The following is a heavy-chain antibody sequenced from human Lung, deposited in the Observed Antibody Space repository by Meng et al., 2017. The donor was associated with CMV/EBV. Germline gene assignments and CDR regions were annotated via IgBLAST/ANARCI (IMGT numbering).Heavy chain of an antibody. CDR3: VKDDTSGWGDY. CDR2: FYRGDFGT. CDR1: GFTFSSYA. V-gene: IGHV3-23*03. D-gene: IGHD2-2*01. J-gene: IGHJ4*02. Sequence: SCAASGFTFSSYAMSWVRQAPGKGLGWVSVFYRGDFGTNYVDSVKGRFTISKDYSSNTLYLQMNSLRVEDTAVYYCVKDDTSGWGDYWGQGTLVTVSS.